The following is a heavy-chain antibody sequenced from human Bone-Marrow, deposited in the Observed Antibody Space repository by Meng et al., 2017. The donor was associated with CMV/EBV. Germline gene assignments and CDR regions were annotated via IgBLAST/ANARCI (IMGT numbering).Heavy chain of an antibody. D-gene: IGHD1-26*01. CDR3: ARDRGSSEYYLDY. CDR2: IIWNGAGT. CDR1: GFTCDDSG. V-gene: IGHV3-20*03. Sequence: ASGFTCDDSGMSWVRHVPGRGLEWVSGIIWNGAGTSYADSVRGRFTISRDNAKNSLYLQMNSLRAEDTALYYCARDRGSSEYYLDYWGQGTLVTVSS. J-gene: IGHJ4*02.